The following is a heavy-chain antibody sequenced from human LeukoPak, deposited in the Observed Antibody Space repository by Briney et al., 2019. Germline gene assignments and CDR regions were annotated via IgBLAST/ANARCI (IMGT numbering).Heavy chain of an antibody. CDR2: IYYSGST. Sequence: SETLSLTCTVSGGSISSYYWSWIRQPPGKGLEWIGYIYYSGSTNYNPSLKSRVTISVDTSKNQFSLKLSSVTAADTAVYYCARDAPAPYCSSTSCLPYYYYYYMDVWGKGTTVTVSS. CDR3: ARDAPAPYCSSTSCLPYYYYYYMDV. J-gene: IGHJ6*03. D-gene: IGHD2-2*01. V-gene: IGHV4-59*01. CDR1: GGSISSYY.